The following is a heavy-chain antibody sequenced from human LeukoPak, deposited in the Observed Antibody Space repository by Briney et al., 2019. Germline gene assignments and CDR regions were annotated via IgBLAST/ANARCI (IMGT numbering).Heavy chain of an antibody. Sequence: SETLSLTCAVSGGSISSSNWWSWVRPPPGKGLEWIGEIYHSGSTNYNPSLKSRVTISVDKSKNQFSLKLSSVTAADTAVYYCARSQGLLWFGELSFPHYFDYWGQGTLVTVSS. CDR3: ARSQGLLWFGELSFPHYFDY. CDR1: GGSISSSNW. D-gene: IGHD3-10*01. CDR2: IYHSGST. V-gene: IGHV4-4*02. J-gene: IGHJ4*02.